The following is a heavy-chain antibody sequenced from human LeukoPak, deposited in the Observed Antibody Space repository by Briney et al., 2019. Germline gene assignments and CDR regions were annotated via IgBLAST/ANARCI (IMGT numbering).Heavy chain of an antibody. Sequence: PSETLSLTCAVYGGSFSGYYWSWIRQPPGKGLEWIGEINHSGSTNYNPSLKSRVTISVDTSKNQFSLKLSSVTAADTAVYYCARPLLRYFDWLFQRADAFDIWGQGTMVTVSS. CDR2: INHSGST. CDR1: GGSFSGYY. CDR3: ARPLLRYFDWLFQRADAFDI. V-gene: IGHV4-34*01. D-gene: IGHD3-9*01. J-gene: IGHJ3*02.